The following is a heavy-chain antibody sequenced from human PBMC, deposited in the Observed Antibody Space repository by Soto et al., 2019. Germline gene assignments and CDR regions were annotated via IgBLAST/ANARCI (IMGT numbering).Heavy chain of an antibody. Sequence: QVQLVQSGAEVKNPGASVKVSCKTSGYTFTSYGIGWARQAPGQGLEWMGWINTYNGNTNYAQNLQGRVTLTTDTSTSTAYMELSSLRSNDTAIYYCAMVDVYVTPSPQDVWGQGTTVTVS. D-gene: IGHD3-16*01. CDR3: AMVDVYVTPSPQDV. V-gene: IGHV1-18*01. J-gene: IGHJ6*02. CDR1: GYTFTSYG. CDR2: INTYNGNT.